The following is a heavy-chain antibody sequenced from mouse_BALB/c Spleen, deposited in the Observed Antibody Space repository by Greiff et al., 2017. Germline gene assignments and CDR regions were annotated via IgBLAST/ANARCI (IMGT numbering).Heavy chain of an antibody. CDR3: ARAGYRAWFAY. J-gene: IGHJ3*01. Sequence: EVKLQESGPGLVKPSQSLSLTCSVTGYSITSGYYWNWIRQFPGNKLEWMGYISYDGSNNYNPSLKNRISITRDTSKNQFFLKLNSVTTEDTATYYCARAGYRAWFAYWGQGTLVTVSA. V-gene: IGHV3-6*02. CDR2: ISYDGSN. CDR1: GYSITSGYY. D-gene: IGHD2-14*01.